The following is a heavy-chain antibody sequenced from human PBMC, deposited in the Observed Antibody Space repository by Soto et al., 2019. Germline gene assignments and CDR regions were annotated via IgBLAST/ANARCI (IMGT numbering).Heavy chain of an antibody. CDR2: IYYSGST. Sequence: SETLSLTCTVSGGSMSSYYWSWIRQPPGKGLEWIGYIYYSGSTNYNPSLKSRVTTSVDTSKNQFSLKLSSVTAADTAVYYCAGNDCSGGSCYSGYYYMDVWGKGTTVTVSS. CDR1: GGSMSSYY. D-gene: IGHD2-15*01. CDR3: AGNDCSGGSCYSGYYYMDV. J-gene: IGHJ6*03. V-gene: IGHV4-59*01.